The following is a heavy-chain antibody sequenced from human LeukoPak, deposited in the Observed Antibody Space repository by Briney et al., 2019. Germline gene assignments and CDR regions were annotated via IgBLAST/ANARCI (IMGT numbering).Heavy chain of an antibody. CDR2: ISGSGGST. J-gene: IGHJ4*02. CDR1: GFTFSSYA. Sequence: GSLRLSCAASGFTFSSYAMSWVRQAPGKGLEWVSAISGSGGSTYYADSVKGRFTISRDNSKNTLYLQMNSLRAEDTAVYYCAKYYYDSSGRSLVGYWGQGTLVTVSS. V-gene: IGHV3-23*01. CDR3: AKYYYDSSGRSLVGY. D-gene: IGHD3-22*01.